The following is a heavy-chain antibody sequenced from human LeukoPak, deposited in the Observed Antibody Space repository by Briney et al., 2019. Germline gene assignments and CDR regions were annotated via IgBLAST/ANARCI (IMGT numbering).Heavy chain of an antibody. Sequence: SETLSLTCAVYGGSFSGYYWSWIRQPPGKGLEWIGEINHSGSTNYNPSLKSRVTISVDTSKNQFSLKLSSVTAADTAVYYCARGIRIAAPYLDYWGQGTLVTVSS. D-gene: IGHD6-13*01. J-gene: IGHJ4*02. V-gene: IGHV4-34*01. CDR3: ARGIRIAAPYLDY. CDR2: INHSGST. CDR1: GGSFSGYY.